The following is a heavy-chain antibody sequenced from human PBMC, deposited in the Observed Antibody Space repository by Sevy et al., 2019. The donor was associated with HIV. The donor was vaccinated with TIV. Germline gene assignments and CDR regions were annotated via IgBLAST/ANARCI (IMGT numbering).Heavy chain of an antibody. V-gene: IGHV4-59*01. J-gene: IGHJ4*02. CDR3: ARSYDNSGYYYFDY. CDR2: IYYSGST. Sequence: SETLSLTCSVSGGSISSYYWNWIRQPPGKGLEWIGPIYYSGSTNYNPSVKSRVSIFEDMSKNQFSLKLRSVTAADTAIYYCARSYDNSGYYYFDYWGQGALVTVSS. D-gene: IGHD3-22*01. CDR1: GGSISSYY.